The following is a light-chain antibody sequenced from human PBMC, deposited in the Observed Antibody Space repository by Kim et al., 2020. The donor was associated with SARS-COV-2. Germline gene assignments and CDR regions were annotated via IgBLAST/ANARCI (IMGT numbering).Light chain of an antibody. CDR3: CSYAGSYTWV. J-gene: IGLJ3*02. CDR1: NSDVGGYNY. V-gene: IGLV2-11*01. CDR2: DVS. Sequence: QSALTQPRSVSGSPGQSVTISCPGTNSDVGGYNYVSWYQQHPGKAPKLMIYDVSKRPSGVPDRFSGSKSGNTASLTISGLQAEDEADYYCCSYAGSYTWVFGGGTQLTVL.